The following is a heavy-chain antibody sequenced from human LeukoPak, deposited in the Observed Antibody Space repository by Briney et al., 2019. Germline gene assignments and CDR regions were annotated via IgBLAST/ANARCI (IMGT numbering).Heavy chain of an antibody. Sequence: KAGGSLRLSCAASGFTFSSYSMNWVRQAPGKGLEWVSSISSSSSYIYYADSVKGRFTISGDNAKNSLYLQMNSLRAEDTAVYYCARANGYYYDSSGYLGYWGQGTLVTVSS. CDR2: ISSSSSYI. J-gene: IGHJ4*02. D-gene: IGHD3-22*01. V-gene: IGHV3-21*01. CDR1: GFTFSSYS. CDR3: ARANGYYYDSSGYLGY.